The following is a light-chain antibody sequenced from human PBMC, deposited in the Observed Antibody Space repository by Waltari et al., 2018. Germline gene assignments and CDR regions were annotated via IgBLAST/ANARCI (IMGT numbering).Light chain of an antibody. CDR2: EVI. CDR1: SSDVGFYNL. J-gene: IGLJ3*02. V-gene: IGLV2-23*02. CDR3: CSYAGRNIWV. Sequence: QSALTQPASVSGSPGQSITISCTGPSSDVGFYNLVSWYQQHPGKAPELVVYEVISPPSCVSNRFSGSKSGNTASLTISGLQAEDEADYYCCSYAGRNIWVFGGGTKLTVL.